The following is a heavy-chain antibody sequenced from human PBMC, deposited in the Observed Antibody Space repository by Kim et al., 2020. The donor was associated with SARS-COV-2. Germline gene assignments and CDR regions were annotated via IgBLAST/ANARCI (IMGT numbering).Heavy chain of an antibody. CDR2: IYYSGST. J-gene: IGHJ3*02. V-gene: IGHV4-61*01. CDR3: AREITPSSGWYRFGYAFDI. CDR1: GGSVSSGSYY. Sequence: SETLSLTCTVSGGSVSSGSYYWSWIRQPPGKGLEWIGNIYYSGSTNYNPSLKSRVTISVDTSKNQFSLKLSSVTAADTAVYYCAREITPSSGWYRFGYAFDIWGQGTMVTVSS. D-gene: IGHD6-19*01.